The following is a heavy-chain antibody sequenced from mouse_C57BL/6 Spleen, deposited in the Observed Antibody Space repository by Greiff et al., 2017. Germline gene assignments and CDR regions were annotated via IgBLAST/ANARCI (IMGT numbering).Heavy chain of an antibody. CDR3: AISYGYDANWYFDY. CDR2: INPYNGGT. CDR1: GYTFTDYY. V-gene: IGHV1-19*01. Sequence: VQLQQSGPVLVKPGASVKMSCKASGYTFTDYYMNWVKQSHGKSLEWIGVINPYNGGTSYNQKFKGKATLTVDKSSSTAYMELNSLTSEDSAVYYCAISYGYDANWYFDYWGQGTTLTVSS. D-gene: IGHD2-2*01. J-gene: IGHJ2*01.